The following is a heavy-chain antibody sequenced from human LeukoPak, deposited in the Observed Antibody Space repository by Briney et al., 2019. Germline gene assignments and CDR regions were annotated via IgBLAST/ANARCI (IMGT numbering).Heavy chain of an antibody. CDR2: IKQDGSEK. V-gene: IGHV3-7*01. Sequence: TGGSLRLSCAASGFTFSSYWMSWVRQAPGKGLEWVANIKQDGSEKYYVDSVKGRFTISRDNAKNSLYLQMNSLRAEDTAVYYCARDSSSGWSSYRFDPWGQGTLVTVSS. CDR3: ARDSSSGWSSYRFDP. CDR1: GFTFSSYW. D-gene: IGHD6-19*01. J-gene: IGHJ5*02.